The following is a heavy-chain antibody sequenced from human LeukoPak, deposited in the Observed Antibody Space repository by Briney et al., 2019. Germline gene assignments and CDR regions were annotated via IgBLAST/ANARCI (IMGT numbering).Heavy chain of an antibody. J-gene: IGHJ4*02. CDR3: ARAHSSSFDY. CDR2: IKEDGSEK. CDR1: GFTFGSYW. V-gene: IGHV3-7*01. D-gene: IGHD6-13*01. Sequence: GSLRLSXAASGFTFGSYWMSWVRQAPGKGLEWVANIKEDGSEKYYVDSVKGRFTISRDNAKNSLYLQMNSLRAEDTAVYYCARAHSSSFDYWGQGTLVTVSS.